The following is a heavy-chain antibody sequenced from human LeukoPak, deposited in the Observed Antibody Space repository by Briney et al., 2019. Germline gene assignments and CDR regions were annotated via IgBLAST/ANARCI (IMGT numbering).Heavy chain of an antibody. V-gene: IGHV1-46*01. J-gene: IGHJ4*02. CDR3: ARGKGTYDSSGYYYFVGNY. Sequence: ASVKVSCTASGYTFTSYYMHWVRQAPGQGLEWMGIINPSGGSTSYAQKFQGRVTMTRDTSTSTVYMELRSLRSEDTAVYYCARGKGTYDSSGYYYFVGNYWGQGTLVTVSS. CDR2: INPSGGST. D-gene: IGHD3-22*01. CDR1: GYTFTSYY.